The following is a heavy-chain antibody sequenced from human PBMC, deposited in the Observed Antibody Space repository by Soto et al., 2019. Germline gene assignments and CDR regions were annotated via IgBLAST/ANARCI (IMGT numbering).Heavy chain of an antibody. CDR3: ARDPTAMVTAYNWFDP. V-gene: IGHV1-69*08. CDR1: GGTFSSYT. J-gene: IGHJ5*02. D-gene: IGHD5-18*01. Sequence: QVQLVQSGAEVKKPGSSVKVSCKASGGTFSSYTISWVRQAPGQGLEWMGRIIPILGIANYAQKFQGRVTITADKPTSTAYMELSSLRSEDTAVYYCARDPTAMVTAYNWFDPWGQGTLVTVSS. CDR2: IIPILGIA.